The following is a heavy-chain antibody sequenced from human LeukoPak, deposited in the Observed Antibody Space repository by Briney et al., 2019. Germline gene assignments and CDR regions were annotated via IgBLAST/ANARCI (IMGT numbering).Heavy chain of an antibody. D-gene: IGHD3-3*01. CDR1: GGSISSGDYY. CDR2: IYYSGST. V-gene: IGHV4-30-4*08. Sequence: KTSETLSLTCTVSGGSISSGDYYWSWIRQPPGKGLEWIGYIYYSGSTYYNPSLKSRVTISVDTSKNQFSLKLSSVTAADTAVYYCARAFWSGQNMDVWGKGTTVTVSS. CDR3: ARAFWSGQNMDV. J-gene: IGHJ6*03.